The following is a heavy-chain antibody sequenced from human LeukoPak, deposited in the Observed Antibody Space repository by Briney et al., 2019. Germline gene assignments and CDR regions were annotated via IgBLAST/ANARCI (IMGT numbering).Heavy chain of an antibody. CDR3: ARDVTYYYDSSGYYDY. V-gene: IGHV4-38-2*02. D-gene: IGHD3-22*01. J-gene: IGHJ4*02. Sequence: PSETLSLTCTVSGYSISSGYYWGWIRQPPGKGLEWIGSIYHSGSTYYNPSLKSRVTISVDTSKNQFSLKLSSVTAADTAVYYCARDVTYYYDSSGYYDYWGQGTLVTVSS. CDR1: GYSISSGYY. CDR2: IYHSGST.